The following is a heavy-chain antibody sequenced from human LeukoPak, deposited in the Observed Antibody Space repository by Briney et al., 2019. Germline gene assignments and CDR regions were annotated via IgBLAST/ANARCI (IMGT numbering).Heavy chain of an antibody. Sequence: SETLSLTCAVYGGSFSNYYWSWIRQPPGKGLEWIGEINDSGRTNYNPSLMSRLTVSAGTSKKQFSLRLTSVTATDTAVYYCARRWNYGRNYYIDVWGKGATVSVSS. J-gene: IGHJ6*03. CDR2: INDSGRT. CDR3: ARRWNYGRNYYIDV. D-gene: IGHD1-7*01. V-gene: IGHV4-34*01. CDR1: GGSFSNYY.